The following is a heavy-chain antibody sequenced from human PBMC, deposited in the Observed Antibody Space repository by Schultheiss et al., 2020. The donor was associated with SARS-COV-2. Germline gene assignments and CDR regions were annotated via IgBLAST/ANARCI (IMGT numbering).Heavy chain of an antibody. Sequence: SETLSLTCTVSGGSISSYYWSWIRQPPGKGLEWIGYIYYSGSTNYNPSLKSRVTISVDTSKNQFSLKLSSVTAADTAVYYCASFSGSYFSADAFDIWGQGTMVTVSS. V-gene: IGHV4-59*12. CDR1: GGSISSYY. D-gene: IGHD1-26*01. J-gene: IGHJ3*02. CDR2: IYYSGST. CDR3: ASFSGSYFSADAFDI.